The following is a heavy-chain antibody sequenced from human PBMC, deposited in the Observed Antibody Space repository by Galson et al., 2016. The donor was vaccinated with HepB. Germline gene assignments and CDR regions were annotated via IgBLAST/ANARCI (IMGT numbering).Heavy chain of an antibody. D-gene: IGHD6-13*01. CDR2: IYSSGTS. CDR3: AREDRSLWYPLFDL. CDR1: EGSMSDYF. Sequence: SETLSLTCTVSEGSMSDYFWSWIRQPAGKGLEWIGRIYSSGTSNYNPSLKSRVTMSLDTSMNHISLRLTSVTAADTAIYYCAREDRSLWYPLFDLWGRGTLITVSP. V-gene: IGHV4-4*07. J-gene: IGHJ4*02.